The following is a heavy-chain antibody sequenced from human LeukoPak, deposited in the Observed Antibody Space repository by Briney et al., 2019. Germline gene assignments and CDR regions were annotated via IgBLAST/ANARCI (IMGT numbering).Heavy chain of an antibody. CDR3: ARERSSSWRAFDI. CDR1: GYTFTGYY. D-gene: IGHD6-13*01. CDR2: INAGNGNT. Sequence: ASVKVSCKASGYTFTGYYMHWVRQAPGQRLEWMGWINAGNGNTKYSQKFQGRVTITRDTSASTAYMELSSLRSEDTAVYYCARERSSSWRAFDIWGQGTMVTVSS. V-gene: IGHV1-3*01. J-gene: IGHJ3*02.